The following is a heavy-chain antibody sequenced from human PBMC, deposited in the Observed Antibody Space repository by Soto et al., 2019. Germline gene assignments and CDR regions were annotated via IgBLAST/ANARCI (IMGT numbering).Heavy chain of an antibody. J-gene: IGHJ5*02. D-gene: IGHD3-10*01. CDR3: ATSYMVRGVANWFDP. V-gene: IGHV4-31*03. CDR2: ISYSGST. CDR1: GGSISSGGYY. Sequence: SETLSVTCTVSGGSISSGGYYCSWIRQQPGTGLEWIGYISYSGSTYYNPSLKSRVTISVDTSKNQFSLILSSVTAADTAVYYCATSYMVRGVANWFDPWGQGTLVTVSS.